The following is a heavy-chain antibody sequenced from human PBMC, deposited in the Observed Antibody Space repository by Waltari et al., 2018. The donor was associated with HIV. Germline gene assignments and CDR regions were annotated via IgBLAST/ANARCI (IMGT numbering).Heavy chain of an antibody. Sequence: QVQLQESGPGLVKPSGTLSLTCDVSGGSVSRDNWWSWVRQPPGEGLAWIGEISQSGITNYSPSLKSRVTISIDKSRNQFSLELNSVTAADTAVYYCAREATSVTTSGGFDIWGQGTVVTVSS. CDR1: GGSVSRDNW. D-gene: IGHD4-17*01. V-gene: IGHV4-4*02. CDR3: AREATSVTTSGGFDI. CDR2: ISQSGIT. J-gene: IGHJ3*02.